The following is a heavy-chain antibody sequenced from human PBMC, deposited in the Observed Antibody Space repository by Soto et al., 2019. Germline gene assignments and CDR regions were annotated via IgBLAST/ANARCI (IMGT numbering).Heavy chain of an antibody. D-gene: IGHD2-15*01. CDR1: GFTFSSYA. V-gene: IGHV3-23*01. Sequence: PGGSLRLSCAASGFTFSSYAMSWVRQAPGKGLEWVSAISGSGGSTYYADSVKGRFTISRDNSKNTLYLQMNSLRAEDTAVYYCVRDTRGYCSGGSCYTIDYWGQRALVTVSS. CDR2: ISGSGGST. CDR3: VRDTRGYCSGGSCYTIDY. J-gene: IGHJ4*02.